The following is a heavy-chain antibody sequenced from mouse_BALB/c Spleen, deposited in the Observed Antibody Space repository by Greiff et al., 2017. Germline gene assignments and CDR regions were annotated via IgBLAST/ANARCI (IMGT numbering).Heavy chain of an antibody. J-gene: IGHJ2*01. Sequence: VKLMESGPGLVQPSQSLSITCTVSGFSLTSYGVHWVRQSPGKGLEWLGVIWSGGSTDYNAAFISRLSISKDNSKSQVFFKMNSLQANDTAIYYCARRFDRGGYFDYWGQGTTLTVSS. CDR3: ARRFDRGGYFDY. CDR1: GFSLTSYG. V-gene: IGHV2-2*02. CDR2: IWSGGST.